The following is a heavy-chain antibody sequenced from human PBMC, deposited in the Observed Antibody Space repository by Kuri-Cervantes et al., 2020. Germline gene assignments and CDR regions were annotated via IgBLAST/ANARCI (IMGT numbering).Heavy chain of an antibody. CDR3: ATPPSAPLGYCTNGVCPFDY. CDR1: RFAFDDYG. V-gene: IGHV3-23*01. J-gene: IGHJ4*02. Sequence: GESLNISCAASRFAFDDYGMSWVRQAPGKGLEWVSAISCSGGSTYYADSVKGRFTISRDNSKNTLYLQMNSLRAEDTTVYYCATPPSAPLGYCTNGVCPFDYWGQGTLITFSS. CDR2: ISCSGGST. D-gene: IGHD2-8*01.